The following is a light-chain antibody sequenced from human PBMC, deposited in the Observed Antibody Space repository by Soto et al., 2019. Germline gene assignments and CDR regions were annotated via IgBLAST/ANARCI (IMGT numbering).Light chain of an antibody. Sequence: EIVMTQSPGTLSVSPGERATLSCTASENLNTNLAWYPQRPGQAPRLLIYGASTRATGDPARFTGSGSGTDFTLTISSLQFEDFAVYFCQQYKNWPPWTFGQGTKVDIK. CDR3: QQYKNWPPWT. J-gene: IGKJ1*01. V-gene: IGKV3-15*01. CDR2: GAS. CDR1: ENLNTN.